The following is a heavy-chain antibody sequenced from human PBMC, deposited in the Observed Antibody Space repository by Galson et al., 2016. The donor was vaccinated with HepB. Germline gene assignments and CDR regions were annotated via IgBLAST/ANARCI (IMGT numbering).Heavy chain of an antibody. D-gene: IGHD1-26*01. Sequence: ETLSLTCTVSDGSVSHGSYYWSWIRQPPGKGLEWIGNIYYSGSTNYNPSLKSRVTISIDTSKNQFSLKLSSVTAADTAVYYYERGIYSGNYLDYWGQGTLVTVSS. CDR3: ERGIYSGNYLDY. CDR2: IYYSGST. V-gene: IGHV4-61*01. J-gene: IGHJ4*02. CDR1: DGSVSHGSYY.